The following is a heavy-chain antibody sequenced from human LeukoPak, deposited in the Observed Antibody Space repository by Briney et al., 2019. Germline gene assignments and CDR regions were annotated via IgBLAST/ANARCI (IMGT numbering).Heavy chain of an antibody. CDR3: AKSVEMATITLFDY. J-gene: IGHJ4*02. CDR1: GFTFSSYA. CDR2: ISGSGGST. V-gene: IGHV3-23*01. Sequence: GGSLRLSCAASGFTFSSYAMSWVRQAPGKGLEWVSAISGSGGSTYYADSVKGRFAISRDNSKNTLYLQMNSLRAEDTAVYYCAKSVEMATITLFDYWGQGTLVTVSS. D-gene: IGHD5-24*01.